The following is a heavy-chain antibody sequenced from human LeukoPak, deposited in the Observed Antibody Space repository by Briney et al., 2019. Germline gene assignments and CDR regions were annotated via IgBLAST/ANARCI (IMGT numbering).Heavy chain of an antibody. J-gene: IGHJ4*02. V-gene: IGHV3-21*01. CDR2: ISSSSSYI. D-gene: IGHD4-11*01. CDR1: GFIFSSFS. Sequence: GGSLRLSCAASGFIFSSFSMNWVRQAPGKGLEWVSSISSSSSYIYYADSVKGRFTISRDNAKNSLYLQMNSLRAEDTAVYYCARDSMTTVTSAYWGQGTLVTVSS. CDR3: ARDSMTTVTSAY.